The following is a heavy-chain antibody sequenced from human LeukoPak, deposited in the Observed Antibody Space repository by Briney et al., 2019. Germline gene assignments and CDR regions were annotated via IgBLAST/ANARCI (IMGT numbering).Heavy chain of an antibody. CDR3: AKTNWNYEIDDAFDI. J-gene: IGHJ3*02. D-gene: IGHD1-7*01. CDR1: GFTFSSYA. V-gene: IGHV3-30*18. Sequence: GGSLRLSCAASGFTFSSYAMSWVRQAPGKGLEWVAVISYDGSNKYYADSVKGRFTISRDNSKNTLYLQMNSLRAEDTAVYYCAKTNWNYEIDDAFDIWGQGTMVTVSS. CDR2: ISYDGSNK.